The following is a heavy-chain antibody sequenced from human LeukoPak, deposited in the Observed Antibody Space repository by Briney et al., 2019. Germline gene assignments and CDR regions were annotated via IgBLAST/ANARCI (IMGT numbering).Heavy chain of an antibody. D-gene: IGHD6-19*01. V-gene: IGHV3-30*18. Sequence: GGSLRLSCAASGFTFSSYGMHWVRQDSGKGLEWVAVISYDGGTKYYADSVKGRFTVSRDNSKNTLYLQMNSLRSEDTAVYFCAKETYGTSWQLDSWGQGTLVTVSS. CDR1: GFTFSSYG. J-gene: IGHJ4*02. CDR2: ISYDGGTK. CDR3: AKETYGTSWQLDS.